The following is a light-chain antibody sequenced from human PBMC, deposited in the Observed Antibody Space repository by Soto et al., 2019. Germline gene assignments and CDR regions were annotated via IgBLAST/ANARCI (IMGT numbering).Light chain of an antibody. CDR3: QQYGSSPRT. CDR1: QSVSSNY. J-gene: IGKJ1*01. CDR2: GAS. Sequence: EIVLTQSPGTLSLSPGERATLSCRASQSVSSNYLAWYQQKPGQAPRLLIYGASSRPTGIPDRFIGSGSGTDFTLPISRLEPEDFAVYYCQQYGSSPRTFGQGTKVEIK. V-gene: IGKV3-20*01.